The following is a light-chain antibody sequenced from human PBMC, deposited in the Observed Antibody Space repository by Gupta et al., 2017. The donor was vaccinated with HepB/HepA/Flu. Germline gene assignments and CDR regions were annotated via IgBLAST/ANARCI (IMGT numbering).Light chain of an antibody. J-gene: IGLJ2*01. Sequence: QSVLTQPPSVSGAPGQRVTISCTGSSSNIGAGYDVHWYQQLPGTEPKRRMYESSNRPSGVPDRFSGYKSGTSASLEITGLQAEDEADYYCQYYDDSLSGVILGGGTKLTVL. CDR1: SSNIGAGYD. CDR2: ESS. CDR3: QYYDDSLSGVI. V-gene: IGLV1-40*01.